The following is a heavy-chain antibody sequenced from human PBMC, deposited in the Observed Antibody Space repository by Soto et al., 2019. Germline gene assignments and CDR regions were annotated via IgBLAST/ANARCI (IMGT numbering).Heavy chain of an antibody. CDR3: ARGTSRDFEGHKWFDT. D-gene: IGHD3-3*01. J-gene: IGHJ5*02. CDR1: GGSISSDSYD. V-gene: IGHV4-31*11. Sequence: XQTLSLPCAVSGGSISSDSYDWSWIRQHPGKGLEWIGYIYYSGSTYYNPSLKSRVTISVDTSNNQFSLKLSSVTAADTAVYYCARGTSRDFEGHKWFDTWGQGTLVTVSS. CDR2: IYYSGST.